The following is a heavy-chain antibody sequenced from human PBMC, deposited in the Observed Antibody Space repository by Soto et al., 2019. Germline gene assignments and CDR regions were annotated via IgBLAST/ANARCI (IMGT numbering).Heavy chain of an antibody. D-gene: IGHD2-15*01. CDR3: VRADKGGFDL. CDR1: GFTFNYYW. J-gene: IGHJ3*01. V-gene: IGHV3-74*01. Sequence: EVQLVESEGGLVQRGGSLRLSCAASGFTFNYYWMHWVRQATGQGLMWGSHIQNDGSRTTYADSVKGRLTISRSNAKNTLYLQMTSLGAEDTAVYYCVRADKGGFDLWGQGTTVTVFS. CDR2: IQNDGSRT.